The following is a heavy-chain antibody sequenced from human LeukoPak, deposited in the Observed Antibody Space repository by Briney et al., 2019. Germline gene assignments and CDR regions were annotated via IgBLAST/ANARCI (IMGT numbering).Heavy chain of an antibody. CDR1: GYTFTSYD. CDR3: ARVLSRWAAAETPFDY. J-gene: IGHJ4*02. CDR2: MNPNSGNT. Sequence: GASVKVSCKASGYTFTSYDINWVRQATGQGLEWMGWMNPNSGNTGYAQKFQGRVTMTRNTSISTAYMELSSLRSEDTAVYYCARVLSRWAAAETPFDYWGQGTLVTVSS. D-gene: IGHD6-13*01. V-gene: IGHV1-8*01.